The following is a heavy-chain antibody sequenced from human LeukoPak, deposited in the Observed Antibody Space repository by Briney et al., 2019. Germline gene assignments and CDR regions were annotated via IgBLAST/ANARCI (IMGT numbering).Heavy chain of an antibody. CDR3: ARVHPYCGGDCYPNWCDP. CDR2: IYYSGST. J-gene: IGHJ5*02. V-gene: IGHV4-30-4*01. D-gene: IGHD2-21*02. Sequence: SGTLSLTCAVFGDSISNSGWCSWVRQPPGKGLEGFGYIYYSGSTYYNPSLKSRVTISVDTSKNQFSLKLSSVTAADTAVYYCARVHPYCGGDCYPNWCDPWGQGTLVTVSS. CDR1: GDSISNSGW.